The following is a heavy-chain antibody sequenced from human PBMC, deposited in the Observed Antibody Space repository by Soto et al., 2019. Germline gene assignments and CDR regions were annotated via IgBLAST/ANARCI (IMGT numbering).Heavy chain of an antibody. Sequence: GGSLRLSCAASGFTFSNYAMSWVRQAPGKGLEWVSAISDSGGSTYFADSVKGRFTISRDNSKNTLYLQLNSLRAEDTAVYYCAKDHSLVGAIRVFDYWGQGTLVTVSS. CDR1: GFTFSNYA. V-gene: IGHV3-23*01. J-gene: IGHJ4*02. CDR3: AKDHSLVGAIRVFDY. D-gene: IGHD1-26*01. CDR2: ISDSGGST.